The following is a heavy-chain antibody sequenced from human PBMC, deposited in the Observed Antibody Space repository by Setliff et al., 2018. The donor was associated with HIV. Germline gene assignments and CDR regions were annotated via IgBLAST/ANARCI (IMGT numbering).Heavy chain of an antibody. CDR1: GFTFSNYA. D-gene: IGHD6-19*01. CDR2: ISGSGGST. V-gene: IGHV3-23*01. CDR3: AKGDSSGWYPPGYFDL. J-gene: IGHJ2*01. Sequence: SCAACGFTFSNYAMNWVRQAPGKGLEWVSAISGSGGSTYYADSMKGRFTISRDNSKNTLYLQMNSLRAEDTAVYYCAKGDSSGWYPPGYFDLWGRGTLVTVSS.